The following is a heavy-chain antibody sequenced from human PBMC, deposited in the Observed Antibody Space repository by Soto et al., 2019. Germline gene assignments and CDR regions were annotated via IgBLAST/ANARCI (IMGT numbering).Heavy chain of an antibody. CDR3: ARQESITGTTTAFDI. D-gene: IGHD1-20*01. CDR1: GGSFSSCYYS. CDR2: IYYSGST. V-gene: IGHV4-39*01. J-gene: IGHJ3*02. Sequence: PSETLSLTCAVSGGSFSSCYYSWIWMRQRPGKGREWIGWIYYSGSTYYNPSLKSRVTISVDTSKNQFSLKLSSVTAADTAVYYCARQESITGTTTAFDIWGQGTMVTVSS.